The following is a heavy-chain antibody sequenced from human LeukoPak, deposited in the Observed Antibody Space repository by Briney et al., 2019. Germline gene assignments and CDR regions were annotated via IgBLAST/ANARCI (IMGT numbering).Heavy chain of an antibody. CDR2: FDPEDGET. V-gene: IGHV1-24*01. D-gene: IGHD2-15*01. Sequence: GASVKVSCKASGYTFTGYYMHWVRQAPGKGLEWMGGFDPEDGETIYAQKFQGRVTMTEDTSTDTAYMELSSLRSEDTAVYYCATDLLARALGPYCSGASCSGNYWGQGTLVTVSS. J-gene: IGHJ4*02. CDR3: ATDLLARALGPYCSGASCSGNY. CDR1: GYTFTGYY.